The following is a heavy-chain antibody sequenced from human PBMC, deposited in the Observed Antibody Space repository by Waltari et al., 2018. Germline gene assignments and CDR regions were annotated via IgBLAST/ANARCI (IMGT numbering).Heavy chain of an antibody. CDR3: ARVKGVGATSGWDYFDY. CDR1: GYTFTGYY. J-gene: IGHJ4*02. CDR2: INPNSGGT. Sequence: QVQLVQSGAEVKKPGASVTVSCKASGYTFTGYYMHWVRQAPGQGLEWMGWINPNSGGTNYAQKFQGRVTMTRDTSISTAYMELSRLRSDDTAVYYCARVKGVGATSGWDYFDYWGQGTLVTVSS. V-gene: IGHV1-2*02. D-gene: IGHD1-26*01.